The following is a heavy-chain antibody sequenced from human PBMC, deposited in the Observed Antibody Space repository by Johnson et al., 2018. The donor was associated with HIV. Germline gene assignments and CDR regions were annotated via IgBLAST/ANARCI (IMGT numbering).Heavy chain of an antibody. CDR1: GFTFSSYA. J-gene: IGHJ3*02. D-gene: IGHD6-13*01. CDR2: ISYDGSNK. CDR3: AREGQQSNAFDI. V-gene: IGHV3-30-3*01. Sequence: QMQLVESGGGVVQPGRSLRLSCAASGFTFSSYAMHWVRQAPGKGLEWVAVISYDGSNKYYADSMKGRFTISRDNSKNTLYLQMNSLRAEDTAVYYCAREGQQSNAFDIWGQGTMVTVAS.